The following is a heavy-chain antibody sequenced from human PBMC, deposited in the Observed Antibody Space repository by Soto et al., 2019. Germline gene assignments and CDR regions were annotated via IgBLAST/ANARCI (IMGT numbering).Heavy chain of an antibody. J-gene: IGHJ6*01. CDR2: TRNKANSYTT. CDR1: GFTFSDHY. CDR3: ATSTYDFLGPVNYYYGMDV. V-gene: IGHV3-72*01. D-gene: IGHD3-3*01. Sequence: EVQLVESGGGLVQPGGSLRLSCAASGFTFSDHYMDWVRQAPGKGLEWVGRTRNKANSYTTEYAASVKGRFTISRDDSKNSLYLQMNSLKTEDTAVYYCATSTYDFLGPVNYYYGMDVW.